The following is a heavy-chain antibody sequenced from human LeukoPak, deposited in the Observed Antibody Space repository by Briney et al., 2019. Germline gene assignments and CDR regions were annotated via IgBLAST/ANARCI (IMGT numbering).Heavy chain of an antibody. Sequence: SETLSLTCTFSDGDIYTSPYYWGWIRQPPGKGLEWIGSVYYSGSTYYNPSLKSRVTISIDTSRKQFSLKVNSVTAADTAVYYCARFFKGVDNGDYSDYWGQGTLVTVSS. CDR2: VYYSGST. J-gene: IGHJ4*02. CDR1: DGDIYTSPYY. V-gene: IGHV4-39*01. D-gene: IGHD4-17*01. CDR3: ARFFKGVDNGDYSDY.